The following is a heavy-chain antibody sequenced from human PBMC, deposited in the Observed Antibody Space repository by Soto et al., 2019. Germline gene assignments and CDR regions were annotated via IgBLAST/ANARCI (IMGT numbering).Heavy chain of an antibody. CDR3: ARADDYGDYDGIFQH. CDR2: IYHSGNT. J-gene: IGHJ1*01. CDR1: GGSIKSSTW. D-gene: IGHD4-17*01. Sequence: PSETLSLTCAVSGGSIKSSTWWSWVRQPQGKGLEWIGEIYHSGNTNYNPSLKSRVTMSVDNSKTQCSLKLSSVTAADTAVYYCARADDYGDYDGIFQHWGQGTLVTVSS. V-gene: IGHV4-4*02.